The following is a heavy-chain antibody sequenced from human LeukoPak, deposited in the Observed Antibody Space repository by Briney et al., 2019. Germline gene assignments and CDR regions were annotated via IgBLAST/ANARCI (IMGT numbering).Heavy chain of an antibody. Sequence: GGSLRLSCAASRFTFSSYAMSWVRQAPGKGLEWVSAISGSGGSTYYADSVKGRFTISRDNSKNTLYLQMNSLRAEDTAVYYCAPRSPNYYGSGSYNGMDVWGQGTTVTVSS. CDR1: RFTFSSYA. V-gene: IGHV3-23*01. D-gene: IGHD3-10*01. CDR3: APRSPNYYGSGSYNGMDV. CDR2: ISGSGGST. J-gene: IGHJ6*02.